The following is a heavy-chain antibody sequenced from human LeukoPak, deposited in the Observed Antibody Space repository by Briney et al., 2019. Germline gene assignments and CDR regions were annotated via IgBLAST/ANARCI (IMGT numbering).Heavy chain of an antibody. D-gene: IGHD3-22*01. Sequence: GGSLRLSCAASGFTFSRSAMTWVRQGPGTGLEFVASIIYSGGATYYADSVKGRFTISRDNSKNTLYLQMNSLRAEDTALYYCAKDGLYYDGSEHVYYFDYWGQGTLVTVSS. CDR2: IIYSGGAT. V-gene: IGHV3-23*01. CDR3: AKDGLYYDGSEHVYYFDY. J-gene: IGHJ4*02. CDR1: GFTFSRSA.